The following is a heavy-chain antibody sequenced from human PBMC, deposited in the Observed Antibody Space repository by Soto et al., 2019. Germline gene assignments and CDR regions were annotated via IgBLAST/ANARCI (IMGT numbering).Heavy chain of an antibody. CDR3: AKGGPHWPVTSAFIY. J-gene: IGHJ4*02. Sequence: VQLVESGGGVVQPGRSLRLSCAASGFTFSDYAMHWVRQAPGKGLEWVAVVSHDGRNTHYAASVKGRFTNARHSSTNTVTLEMTTPRAEDTAVLYFAKGGPHWPVTSAFIYWCQGALVTAPS. D-gene: IGHD1-1*01. V-gene: IGHV3-30*18. CDR2: VSHDGRNT. CDR1: GFTFSDYA.